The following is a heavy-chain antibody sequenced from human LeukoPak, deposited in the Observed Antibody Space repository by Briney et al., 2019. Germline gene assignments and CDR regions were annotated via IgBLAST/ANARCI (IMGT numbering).Heavy chain of an antibody. D-gene: IGHD1-26*01. Sequence: GGSLRLSCAASGFTFSSYAMSWVRQAPGKGLEWVSAISGSGGSTYYADSVKGRFTISRDNSKNTLYLQMNSLRAEDTAVYYCAISSSEQRELRRRLFDYWGQGTLVTVSS. V-gene: IGHV3-23*01. J-gene: IGHJ4*02. CDR3: AISSSEQRELRRRLFDY. CDR1: GFTFSSYA. CDR2: ISGSGGST.